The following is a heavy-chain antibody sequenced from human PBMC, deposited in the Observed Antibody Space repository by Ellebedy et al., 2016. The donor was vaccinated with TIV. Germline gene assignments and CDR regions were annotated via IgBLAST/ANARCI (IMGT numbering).Heavy chain of an antibody. CDR1: GGSISSSSYY. D-gene: IGHD5-12*01. CDR2: IYYSGST. CDR3: ARFVRATKAFDI. Sequence: MPSETLSLTCTVSGGSISSSSYYWGWSRLPPGKGLEWIGNIYYSGSTYYNPSLQSRVTISVDTSKNQLSLRLNSVTAADTAVYYCARFVRATKAFDIWGQGTMVTVSS. J-gene: IGHJ3*02. V-gene: IGHV4-39*07.